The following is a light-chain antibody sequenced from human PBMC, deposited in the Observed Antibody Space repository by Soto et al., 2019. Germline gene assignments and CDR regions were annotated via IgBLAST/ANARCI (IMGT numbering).Light chain of an antibody. J-gene: IGKJ5*01. CDR3: QQYHDWPPIT. CDR2: GAS. CDR1: QSVSSN. V-gene: IGKV3-15*01. Sequence: EIVMTQSPATLSVSPGERATLSCRASQSVSSNLAWYQQKPGQAPRLLIYGASTRATGIPARFSGSGSGTEVTLTISSLQYEDFAVYYCQQYHDWPPITFGQGTRLEIK.